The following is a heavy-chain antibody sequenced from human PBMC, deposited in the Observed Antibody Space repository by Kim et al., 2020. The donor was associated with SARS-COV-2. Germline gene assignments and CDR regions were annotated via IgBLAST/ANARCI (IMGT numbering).Heavy chain of an antibody. Sequence: SETLSLTCIVSGGSISNSSYYWAWIRQPPGKGLEWIGSIYYSGRTYQKSSLKTRVTIPVDTSKSQFSLKLSSVTAADTAVYYCARGTLDGYNYLTESYYFDYWGQGTLVTVSS. CDR2: IYYSGRT. CDR3: ARGTLDGYNYLTESYYFDY. D-gene: IGHD5-12*01. CDR1: GGSISNSSYY. V-gene: IGHV4-39*07. J-gene: IGHJ4*02.